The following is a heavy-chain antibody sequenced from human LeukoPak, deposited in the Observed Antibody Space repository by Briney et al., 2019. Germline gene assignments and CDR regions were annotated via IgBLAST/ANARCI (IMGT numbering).Heavy chain of an antibody. Sequence: GGSLRLSCAASGFTFNTYAMNWVRQAPGKGLEWVAVIWYDGSNEYYADSVKGRFTISRDNSKNTLYLQMNSLRAEDTAVYYCAKDLQYCSSTSCYPRGFDYWGQGSLVTVSS. CDR3: AKDLQYCSSTSCYPRGFDY. CDR1: GFTFNTYA. CDR2: IWYDGSNE. J-gene: IGHJ4*02. D-gene: IGHD2-2*01. V-gene: IGHV3-33*06.